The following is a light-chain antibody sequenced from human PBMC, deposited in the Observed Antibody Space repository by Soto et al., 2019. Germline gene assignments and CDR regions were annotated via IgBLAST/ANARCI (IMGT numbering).Light chain of an antibody. CDR1: LSVLYSSNNRNY. Sequence: DIVMTQSPDSLAVSLGERATINCKSSLSVLYSSNNRNYLAWYQQKPGQPPKLLIYWASTRESGVPDRFSGSGSGTDFTLTISSLQAEDVAVYYCQQYYNTPFTFGPGTKVDIK. CDR3: QQYYNTPFT. CDR2: WAS. V-gene: IGKV4-1*01. J-gene: IGKJ3*01.